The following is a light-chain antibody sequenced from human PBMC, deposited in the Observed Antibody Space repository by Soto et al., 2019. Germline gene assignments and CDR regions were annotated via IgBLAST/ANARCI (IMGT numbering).Light chain of an antibody. CDR2: SNS. V-gene: IGLV1-44*01. Sequence: QSVLTQPPSASGTPGQRVTISCSGSSSNIGSNTVNWYQRLPGTAPKLLIFSNSQRPSGVSNRFSGSKSGNTASLTISGLQAEDEADYYCSSYTSSNTVVFGGGTKLTVL. J-gene: IGLJ2*01. CDR1: SSNIGSNT. CDR3: SSYTSSNTVV.